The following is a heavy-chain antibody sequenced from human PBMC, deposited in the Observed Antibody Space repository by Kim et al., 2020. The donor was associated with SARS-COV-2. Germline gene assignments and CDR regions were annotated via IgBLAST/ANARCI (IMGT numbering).Heavy chain of an antibody. CDR2: ISYDGSNK. CDR1: GFTFSSYG. J-gene: IGHJ1*01. V-gene: IGHV3-30*18. CDR3: AKVYDQLLFSGTGD. D-gene: IGHD2-2*01. Sequence: GGSLRLSCAASGFTFSSYGMHWVRQAPGKGLEWVAVISYDGSNKYYADSVKGRFTISRDNSKNTLYLQMNSLRAEDTAVYYCAKVYDQLLFSGTGDWGQG.